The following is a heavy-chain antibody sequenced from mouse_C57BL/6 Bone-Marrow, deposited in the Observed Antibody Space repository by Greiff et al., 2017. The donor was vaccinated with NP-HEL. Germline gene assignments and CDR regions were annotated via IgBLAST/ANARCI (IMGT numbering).Heavy chain of an antibody. V-gene: IGHV1-80*01. CDR3: ARRGYGSSHVGFDY. J-gene: IGHJ2*01. CDR2: IYPGDGDT. CDR1: GYAFSSYW. D-gene: IGHD1-1*01. Sequence: QVQLQQSGAELVKPGASVKISCKASGYAFSSYWMNWVKQRPGKGLEWIGQIYPGDGDTNYNGKFKGKATLTADKSSSTAYMQLSSLTSEDSAVYFCARRGYGSSHVGFDYWGQGTTLTVSS.